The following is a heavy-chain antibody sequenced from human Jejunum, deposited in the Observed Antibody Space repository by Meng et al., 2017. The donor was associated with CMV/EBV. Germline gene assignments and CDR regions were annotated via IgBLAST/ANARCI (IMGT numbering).Heavy chain of an antibody. Sequence: IFIVYYIHWMRQAPGEGLEWMGWINPYSGSPIYAQKFQGRVTLTSDTSVSTAYMELSDLRSDDTAVYYCAKSRNIWSNGFYFDQWGRGTLVTVSS. CDR1: IFIVYY. J-gene: IGHJ4*02. D-gene: IGHD1/OR15-1a*01. V-gene: IGHV1-2*02. CDR3: AKSRNIWSNGFYFDQ. CDR2: INPYSGSP.